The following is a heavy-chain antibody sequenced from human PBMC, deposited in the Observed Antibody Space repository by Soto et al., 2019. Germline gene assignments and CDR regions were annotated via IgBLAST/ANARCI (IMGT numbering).Heavy chain of an antibody. Sequence: GGSLRLSCAASGFTFSSYEMNWVRQAPGKGLEWVSYISSSGSTIYYADSVKGRFTISRDNAKNSLYLQMNGLRAEDTAVYYCAREGGAPSIVVVPAGPYYYGMDVWGQGTTVTVSS. D-gene: IGHD2-2*01. CDR1: GFTFSSYE. CDR3: AREGGAPSIVVVPAGPYYYGMDV. V-gene: IGHV3-48*03. CDR2: ISSSGSTI. J-gene: IGHJ6*02.